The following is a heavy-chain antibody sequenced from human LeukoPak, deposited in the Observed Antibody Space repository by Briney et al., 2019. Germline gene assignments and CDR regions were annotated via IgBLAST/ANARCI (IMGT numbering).Heavy chain of an antibody. CDR3: ASHDSSMFPFS. Sequence: GGSLRLSCAASGFTFSDYFMSWVRQAPGKGLEWVSYISRTSDYTNYADSVKGRFTISRDNAKNTLYLQMNSLRDEDTAVYYCASHDSSMFPFSWGQGALVTVSS. D-gene: IGHD3-10*02. V-gene: IGHV3-11*03. CDR2: ISRTSDYT. J-gene: IGHJ5*02. CDR1: GFTFSDYF.